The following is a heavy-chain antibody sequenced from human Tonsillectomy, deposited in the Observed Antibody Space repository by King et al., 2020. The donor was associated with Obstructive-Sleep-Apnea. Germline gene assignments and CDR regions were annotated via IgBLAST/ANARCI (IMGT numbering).Heavy chain of an antibody. CDR3: ARYPGRNVDTAIVPPLFDL. CDR1: GFTFSRYT. J-gene: IGHJ2*01. D-gene: IGHD5-18*01. CDR2: IRSRGSYI. V-gene: IGHV3-21*01. Sequence: VQLVESGGGLVKPGGSLRLSCAASGFTFSRYTLNWVRQAPGKGLEGVSSIRSRGSYIYYADSVKGRVTISRDNAKNSLFVQMNSLRAEDRAVYYCARYPGRNVDTAIVPPLFDLWGRGTLVTVSS.